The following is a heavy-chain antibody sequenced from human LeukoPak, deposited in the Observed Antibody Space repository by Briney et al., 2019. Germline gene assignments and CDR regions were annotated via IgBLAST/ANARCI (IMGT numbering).Heavy chain of an antibody. CDR1: GFTVSNNY. V-gene: IGHV3-66*01. Sequence: GGSLRLSCAASGFTVSNNYMTWVRQAPGKGLEWVSVIYSDGSTYYADSVKGRFTISRDNSKNTLYLQMNSLRAEDTAVYYCAREDIVTYYFDSWGQGTLVTVSA. J-gene: IGHJ4*02. D-gene: IGHD2-15*01. CDR2: IYSDGST. CDR3: AREDIVTYYFDS.